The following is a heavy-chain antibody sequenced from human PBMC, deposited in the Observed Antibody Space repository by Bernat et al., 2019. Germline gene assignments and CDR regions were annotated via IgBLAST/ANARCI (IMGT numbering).Heavy chain of an antibody. CDR2: IWYDGSNK. J-gene: IGHJ4*02. CDR1: GFTFSSYG. Sequence: QVQLVESGGGVVQPGRSLRLSCAASGFTFSSYGMHWVRQAPGKGLEWVAVIWYDGSNKYYADSVKGRFTISRDNSKNTLYLQMNSLRAEGTAVYYCARDPHITMIHFDYWGQGTLVTVSS. CDR3: ARDPHITMIHFDY. V-gene: IGHV3-33*01. D-gene: IGHD3-22*01.